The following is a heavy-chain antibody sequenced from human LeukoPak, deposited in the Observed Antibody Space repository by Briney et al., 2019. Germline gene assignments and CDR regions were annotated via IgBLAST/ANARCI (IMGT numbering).Heavy chain of an antibody. CDR2: IYYSGST. D-gene: IGHD3-9*01. J-gene: IGHJ4*02. Sequence: PSETLSLTCTVSGGSISSSSYYWGWIRQPPGKRLEWIGSIYYSGSTYYNPSLKSRVTISVDTSKNQFSLKLSSVTAAYTAVYYCASLDSYYDILTGYYTFNDYWGQGTLVTVSS. V-gene: IGHV4-39*01. CDR3: ASLDSYYDILTGYYTFNDY. CDR1: GGSISSSSYY.